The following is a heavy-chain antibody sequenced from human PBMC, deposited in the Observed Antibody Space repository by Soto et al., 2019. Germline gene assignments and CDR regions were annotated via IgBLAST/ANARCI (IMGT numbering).Heavy chain of an antibody. V-gene: IGHV1-8*01. CDR1: GYTFTSYD. CDR3: ARFFGVVIGFDY. CDR2: MNPNSGNT. Sequence: ASVKVSCKASGYTFTSYDINWVRQATGQGLEWMGWMNPNSGNTGYAQKFQGRVTMTRNTSISTAYMELSSLRSEDTAVYYCARFFGVVIGFDYWGQGILVTVSS. D-gene: IGHD3-3*01. J-gene: IGHJ4*02.